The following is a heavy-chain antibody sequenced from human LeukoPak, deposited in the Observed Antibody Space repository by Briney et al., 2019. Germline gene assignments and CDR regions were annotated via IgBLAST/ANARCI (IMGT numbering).Heavy chain of an antibody. Sequence: ASVKVSCKASGYTFTSYYMHWVRQAPGQGLEWMGIINPSGGSTSYAQKFQGRVTMTRDTSTSTVYMELSSLRSEDTAVYYCASLRRDSGSFGGAFDIWGQGTMVTVSS. CDR3: ASLRRDSGSFGGAFDI. J-gene: IGHJ3*02. D-gene: IGHD1-26*01. CDR1: GYTFTSYY. V-gene: IGHV1-46*01. CDR2: INPSGGST.